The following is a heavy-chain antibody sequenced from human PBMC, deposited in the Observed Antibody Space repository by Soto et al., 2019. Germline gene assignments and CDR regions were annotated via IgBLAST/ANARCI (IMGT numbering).Heavy chain of an antibody. CDR2: INPDNGNT. Sequence: ASVKVSCKASGYTFTRYTMNWVRQAPGQRLGWMGWINPDNGNTKSSQKFQDRVIITRDTSASTAYMDLSSLRSEDTAVYYCARGIATGQLDPWGQGTLVTVSS. CDR1: GYTFTRYT. J-gene: IGHJ5*02. CDR3: ARGIATGQLDP. V-gene: IGHV1-3*01. D-gene: IGHD2-15*01.